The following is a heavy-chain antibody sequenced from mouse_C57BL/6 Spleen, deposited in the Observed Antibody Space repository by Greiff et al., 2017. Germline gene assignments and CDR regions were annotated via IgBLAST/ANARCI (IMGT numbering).Heavy chain of an antibody. CDR2: IRSKSSNYAT. Sequence: EVQVVESGGGLVQPKGSLKLSCAASGFTFNTYAMHWVRQAPGKGLEWVARIRSKSSNYATYYADSVKDRFTISRDDSQSMLYLQMNNLKTEDTAMYYCVRENCGGSYWYFDVWGTGTTVTVSS. CDR1: GFTFNTYA. J-gene: IGHJ1*03. V-gene: IGHV10-3*01. CDR3: VRENCGGSYWYFDV. D-gene: IGHD1-1*02.